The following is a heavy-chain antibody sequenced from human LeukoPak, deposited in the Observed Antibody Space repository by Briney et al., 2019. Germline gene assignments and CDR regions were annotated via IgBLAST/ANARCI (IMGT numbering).Heavy chain of an antibody. Sequence: ASVKVSCKASGYTFSSYGISWVRQAPGQGLEWMGWISAYNGNTNYAQKVQGRVTMTSDTSTSTAYMEVKSLRSDDTAVYYCARSGAYGYYYYYYYMDVWGKGTTVTVSS. V-gene: IGHV1-18*01. CDR2: ISAYNGNT. J-gene: IGHJ6*03. D-gene: IGHD5-12*01. CDR1: GYTFSSYG. CDR3: ARSGAYGYYYYYYYMDV.